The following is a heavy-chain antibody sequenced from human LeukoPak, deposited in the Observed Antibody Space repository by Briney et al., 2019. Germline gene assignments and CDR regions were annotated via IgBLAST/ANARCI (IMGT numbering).Heavy chain of an antibody. CDR1: GGSFSSYA. CDR2: IIPLFGAP. V-gene: IGHV1-69*06. Sequence: PGASVKVSCKASGGSFSSYAISWVRQAPGQGLEWMGGIIPLFGAPNYAQKFQGRVTITADKSTTTAYMELRSLRSDDTAVYYCARDENYGIFFNVDYWGQGTLVTVSS. D-gene: IGHD4-17*01. CDR3: ARDENYGIFFNVDY. J-gene: IGHJ4*02.